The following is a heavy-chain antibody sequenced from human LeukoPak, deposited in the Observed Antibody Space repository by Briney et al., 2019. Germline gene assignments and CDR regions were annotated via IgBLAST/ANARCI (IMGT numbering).Heavy chain of an antibody. CDR2: IVPIFGTA. V-gene: IGHV1-69*01. D-gene: IGHD3-16*01. J-gene: IGHJ6*02. CDR3: ARDYPYYDYVWGSGYYYYYYGMDV. CDR1: GGTFSSYA. Sequence: SVKVSCKASGGTFSSYAISWVRQAPGQGLEWMGGIVPIFGTANYAQKFQGRVTITADESTSTAYMELSSLRSEDTAVYYCARDYPYYDYVWGSGYYYYYYGMDVWGQGATVTVSS.